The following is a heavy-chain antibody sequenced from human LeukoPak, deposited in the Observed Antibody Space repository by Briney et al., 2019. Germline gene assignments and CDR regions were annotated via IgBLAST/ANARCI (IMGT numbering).Heavy chain of an antibody. V-gene: IGHV5-51*01. D-gene: IGHD3-22*01. CDR1: GYSSTSYW. CDR3: ARQIYDSSGYYYPYFDY. Sequence: GESLKISCKGSGYSSTSYWIGWVRQMPGKGLEWMGIIYPGDSNTRYSPSFQGQVTISADKSISTAYLQWSSLKASDTAMYYCARQIYDSSGYYYPYFDYWGQGTLVTVSS. J-gene: IGHJ4*02. CDR2: IYPGDSNT.